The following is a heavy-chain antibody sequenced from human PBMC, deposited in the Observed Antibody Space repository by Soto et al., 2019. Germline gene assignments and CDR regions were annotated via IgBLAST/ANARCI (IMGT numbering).Heavy chain of an antibody. CDR2: IGGSGDTT. V-gene: IGHV3-23*01. CDR1: GFTFSFYA. J-gene: IGHJ3*01. CDR3: AKDGPDWSDAFDV. Sequence: EVKLLESGGGLVQPGGSLRLSCAASGFTFSFYAMSWVRQAPGKGLEWVSGIGGSGDTTYYAGSVKSRFTISRDNFKYTLALQMRSLGGDGTAIYYCAKDGPDWSDAFDVLGQGTKVTVSS. D-gene: IGHD2-21*01.